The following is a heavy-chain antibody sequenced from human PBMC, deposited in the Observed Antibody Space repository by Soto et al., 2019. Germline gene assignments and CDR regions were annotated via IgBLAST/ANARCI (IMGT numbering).Heavy chain of an antibody. D-gene: IGHD3-3*01. Sequence: QVQLVETGGGLVQPGRSLRVSCAASGFIINNYAMHWVRQTPGKGLEWMAGISYDGSTKHYADSVKGRFTISRDNSKNTVYLHMNNLRPDDSAVYYCASRQDFGGPHHYCEMDAWGQGTTVTVSS. V-gene: IGHV3-30*04. CDR3: ASRQDFGGPHHYCEMDA. CDR1: GFIINNYA. J-gene: IGHJ6*02. CDR2: ISYDGSTK.